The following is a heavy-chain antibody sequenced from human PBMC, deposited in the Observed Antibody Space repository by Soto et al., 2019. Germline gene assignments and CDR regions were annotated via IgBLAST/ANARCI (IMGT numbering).Heavy chain of an antibody. D-gene: IGHD3-16*01. Sequence: PGGSLRLSCAASGFTFSSYGMQWVRQAPGKGLEWVSFISHDGSDIYYADSVKGRFTVSRDNSKNTLSLQMNSLRTEDTGLYYCAKDEALGLAGRPAASHLWGQGTMVTVSS. V-gene: IGHV3-30*18. J-gene: IGHJ3*01. CDR1: GFTFSSYG. CDR2: ISHDGSDI. CDR3: AKDEALGLAGRPAASHL.